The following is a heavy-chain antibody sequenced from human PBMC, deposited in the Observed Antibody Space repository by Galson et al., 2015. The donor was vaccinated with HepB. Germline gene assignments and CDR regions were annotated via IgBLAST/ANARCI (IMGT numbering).Heavy chain of an antibody. Sequence: SLRLSCAASGFIFSGYSMNWVRQAPGKGLGWVSSTSSSGRSISYADSVKGRFTISRDNAKNPLCLQMNSPRAEDTAVYYCARGRGDNANFDYWGQGTLVTVSS. J-gene: IGHJ4*02. V-gene: IGHV3-21*01. D-gene: IGHD4-23*01. CDR3: ARGRGDNANFDY. CDR2: TSSSGRSI. CDR1: GFIFSGYS.